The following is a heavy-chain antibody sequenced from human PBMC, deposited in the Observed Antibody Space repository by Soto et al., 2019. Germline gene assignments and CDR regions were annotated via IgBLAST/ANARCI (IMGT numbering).Heavy chain of an antibody. CDR2: INHSGST. CDR1: GGSFSGYY. Sequence: SETLSLTCAVYGGSFSGYYWSWIHQPPGKGLEWIGEINHSGSTNYNPSLKSRVTISVDTSKNQFSLKLSSVTAADTAVYYCARGFNKGWSGYYRGWFDPWGQGTLVTVSS. J-gene: IGHJ5*02. CDR3: ARGFNKGWSGYYRGWFDP. V-gene: IGHV4-34*01. D-gene: IGHD3-3*01.